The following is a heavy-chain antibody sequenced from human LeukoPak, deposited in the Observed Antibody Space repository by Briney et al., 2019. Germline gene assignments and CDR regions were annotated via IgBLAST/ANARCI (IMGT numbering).Heavy chain of an antibody. V-gene: IGHV4-59*01. CDR1: GGFNTHYY. CDR2: IYHSGST. CDR3: ARGQWLPVFDF. Sequence: SETLSLTCSVSGGFNTHYYWSWIRQPPGKGLEWIGYIYHSGSTNYNPSLKSRVTISVDTSKNHFSLKLSSVTAADTAVYYCARGQWLPVFDFWGQGTLVTVSS. J-gene: IGHJ4*02. D-gene: IGHD3-22*01.